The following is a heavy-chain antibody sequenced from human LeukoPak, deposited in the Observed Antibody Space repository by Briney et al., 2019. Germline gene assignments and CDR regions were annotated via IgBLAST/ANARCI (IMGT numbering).Heavy chain of an antibody. D-gene: IGHD3-9*01. Sequence: ASVKVFCKASGYTFTSYAMHWVRQAPGQRLEWMGWINAGNGNTKYSQKFQGRVTITRDTSASTAYMELSSLRSEDTAVYYCARDFDAYYFDYWGQGTLVTVSS. CDR1: GYTFTSYA. CDR3: ARDFDAYYFDY. V-gene: IGHV1-3*01. J-gene: IGHJ4*02. CDR2: INAGNGNT.